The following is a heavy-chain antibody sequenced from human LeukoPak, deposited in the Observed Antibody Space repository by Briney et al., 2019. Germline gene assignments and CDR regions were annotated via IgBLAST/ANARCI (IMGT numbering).Heavy chain of an antibody. V-gene: IGHV4-39*01. CDR2: IYYTGST. J-gene: IGHJ1*01. CDR3: ARRGYYDGYFHL. D-gene: IGHD3-22*01. Sequence: SETLSLTCTVSDDSISTSSYYWGWIRQPPGKGLEWIGSIYYTGSTYYNPSLKSRVTISVDTSKKQFYLKLSSVAAADTAVYYCARRGYYDGYFHLWGQGTLVTVSS. CDR1: DDSISTSSYY.